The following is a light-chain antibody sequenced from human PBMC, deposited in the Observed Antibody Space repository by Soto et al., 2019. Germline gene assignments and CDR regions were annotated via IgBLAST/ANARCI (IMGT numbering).Light chain of an antibody. CDR3: QQYKSYSAHGLT. V-gene: IGKV1-5*01. J-gene: IGKJ4*01. CDR2: DAS. CDR1: QPIFTS. Sequence: DIQMAQSPSALFASIGDRVSVTCRASQPIFTSLAWYQQKPGKDPKLLIYDASVLQTGAPSRVSGFSSGTDFTLTISGLQPDDFATYFGQQYKSYSAHGLTFGGGTKVGIK.